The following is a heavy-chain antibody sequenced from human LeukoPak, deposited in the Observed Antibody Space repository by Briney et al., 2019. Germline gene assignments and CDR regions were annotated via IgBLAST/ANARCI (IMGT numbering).Heavy chain of an antibody. J-gene: IGHJ4*02. V-gene: IGHV3-48*02. CDR2: ISSGSSTI. CDR1: GFAFSTYN. D-gene: IGHD3-16*01. Sequence: GGSLRLSCAASGFAFSTYNMNWVRQAPGRGLEWLSYISSGSSTIYYADSVEGRFTISRDNAKNSLYLQMNSLRDEHVAVYYCARGETARVDYWGQGILVTVSS. CDR3: ARGETARVDY.